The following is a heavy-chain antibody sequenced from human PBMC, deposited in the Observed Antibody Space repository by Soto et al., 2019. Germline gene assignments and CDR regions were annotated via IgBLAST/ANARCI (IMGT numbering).Heavy chain of an antibody. D-gene: IGHD3-3*01. CDR1: GGSVTSYY. CDR3: ARLRRSVLEWLPNWFDP. V-gene: IGHV4-59*02. Sequence: PSETLSLTCTVSGGSVTSYYWSWIRQPPGKGMEWIGYLYYSGSTNYNPSLKSRVTISVDTSKNQFSLKLSSVTAADTAVYYCARLRRSVLEWLPNWFDPWGQGTPVTVSS. J-gene: IGHJ5*02. CDR2: LYYSGST.